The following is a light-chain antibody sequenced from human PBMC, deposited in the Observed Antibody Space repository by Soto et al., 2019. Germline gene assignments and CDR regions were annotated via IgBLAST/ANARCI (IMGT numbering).Light chain of an antibody. V-gene: IGKV1-39*01. CDR1: QSISNY. Sequence: DIQMTQSPSSLSASVGDRVTITCRASQSISNYLNWYQQKPGKAPKVLIYAASNLQSGVPSRFSGSGSGPDVTLTISSLQPEDFATYYCQQSYSTPITFGQGTRLEIE. CDR2: AAS. J-gene: IGKJ5*01. CDR3: QQSYSTPIT.